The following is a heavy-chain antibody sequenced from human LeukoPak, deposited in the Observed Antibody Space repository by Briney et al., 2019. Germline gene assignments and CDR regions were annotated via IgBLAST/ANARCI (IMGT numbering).Heavy chain of an antibody. J-gene: IGHJ4*02. CDR1: GFTFSSYA. Sequence: GGSLRLSCAVSGFTFSSYAMSWVRQAPGKGLEWVSALSSGGGDTSYADSVKGRFTISRDNSKNTLFLQMSSLRAEDTAVYYCARDRRHSHSGFDYWGQGTLVTVSS. V-gene: IGHV3-23*01. CDR2: LSSGGGDT. CDR3: ARDRRHSHSGFDY. D-gene: IGHD5-18*01.